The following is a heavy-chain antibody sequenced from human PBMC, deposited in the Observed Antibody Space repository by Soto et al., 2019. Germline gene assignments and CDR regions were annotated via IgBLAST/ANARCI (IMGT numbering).Heavy chain of an antibody. J-gene: IGHJ6*02. D-gene: IGHD5-18*01. Sequence: QVQVVQSGAEVKKPGSSVKVSCKVSGGIFTNNAISWVRQAPGQGLEGLGGVIPLFDTAYYAQIFRGRLKISADGATTTAYMELSGLTSADTAAYFCATGGHNDGYNFYHGMDVWGQGTTVTVS. V-gene: IGHV1-69*01. CDR2: VIPLFDTA. CDR3: ATGGHNDGYNFYHGMDV. CDR1: GGIFTNNA.